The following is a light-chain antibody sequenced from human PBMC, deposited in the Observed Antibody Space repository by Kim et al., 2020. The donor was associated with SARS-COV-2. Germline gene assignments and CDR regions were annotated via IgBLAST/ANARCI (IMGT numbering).Light chain of an antibody. Sequence: ASVGDRVTITCRASQSISSYLNWYQQRPGKAPKLLIYGASSLQSGVPSRFSGSGSGTDFTLTISSLQPEDFATYYCQQSYSIPITFGQGTRLEIK. CDR1: QSISSY. J-gene: IGKJ5*01. CDR2: GAS. CDR3: QQSYSIPIT. V-gene: IGKV1-39*01.